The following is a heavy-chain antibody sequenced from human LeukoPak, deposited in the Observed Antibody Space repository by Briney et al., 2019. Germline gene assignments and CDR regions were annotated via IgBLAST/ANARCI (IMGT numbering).Heavy chain of an antibody. J-gene: IGHJ5*02. V-gene: IGHV4-39*07. CDR3: ARGDRARYFDLNWFDP. Sequence: SETLSLTCTVSGGSISSSSYYWGWIRQPPGKGLEWIGSIYYSGSTYYNPSLKSRVTMSVGTSKNQFSLKLSSVTAADTAVCYCARGDRARYFDLNWFDPWGQGTLVTVSS. CDR2: IYYSGST. D-gene: IGHD3-9*01. CDR1: GGSISSSSYY.